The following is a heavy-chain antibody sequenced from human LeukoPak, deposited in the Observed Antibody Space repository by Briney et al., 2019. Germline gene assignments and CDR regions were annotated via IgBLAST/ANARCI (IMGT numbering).Heavy chain of an antibody. CDR1: GGSFSGYY. J-gene: IGHJ4*02. D-gene: IGHD5-12*01. CDR3: ARYSMVATSFDY. CDR2: INHSGST. Sequence: SETLSLTCAVYGGSFSGYYWSWIRQPPGKGLEWIGEINHSGSTNYNPSLKSRVTISVDTSKNQFSLKLSSVTAADTAVYHCARYSMVATSFDYWGQGTLVTVSS. V-gene: IGHV4-34*01.